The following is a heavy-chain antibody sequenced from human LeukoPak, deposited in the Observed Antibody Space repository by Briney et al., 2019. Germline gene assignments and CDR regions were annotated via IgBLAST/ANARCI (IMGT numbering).Heavy chain of an antibody. CDR3: ASSLNHSYCGGDCYLI. V-gene: IGHV1-2*02. CDR2: INPNSGGT. Sequence: ASVKVSCKASGYTFTGYYMHWVRQAPGQGLEWMGWINPNSGGTNYAQKFQGRVTMTRDTSISTAYMELSSLRSEDTAVYYCASSLNHSYCGGDCYLIWGQGTLVTVSS. D-gene: IGHD2-21*02. J-gene: IGHJ4*02. CDR1: GYTFTGYY.